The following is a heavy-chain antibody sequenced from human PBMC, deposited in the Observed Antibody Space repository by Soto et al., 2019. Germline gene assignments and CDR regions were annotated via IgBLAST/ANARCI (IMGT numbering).Heavy chain of an antibody. J-gene: IGHJ5*02. V-gene: IGHV3-21*01. D-gene: IGHD4-17*01. Sequence: PGGSLRLSCAASGFTFSSYSMNWVRQAPGKGLEWVSSISSSSSYIYYADSVKGRFTISRDNAKNSLYLQMNSLRAEDTAVYYCARAPGDYGDYVWFDPWGQGTLVTVSS. CDR1: GFTFSSYS. CDR2: ISSSSSYI. CDR3: ARAPGDYGDYVWFDP.